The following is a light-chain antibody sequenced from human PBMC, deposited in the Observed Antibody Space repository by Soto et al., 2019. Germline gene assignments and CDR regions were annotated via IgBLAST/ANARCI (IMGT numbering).Light chain of an antibody. CDR2: GAS. Sequence: EIVLTQSPGTLSLSPGERATLSCRAGQSVSSSYLAWYQQKPGQAPRLLISGASSRATGIPDRFSGSGSGTDFTLTITRLEPEDFAVYYCQQYGSSPLTFGGGTKVEIE. V-gene: IGKV3-20*01. CDR3: QQYGSSPLT. J-gene: IGKJ4*01. CDR1: QSVSSSY.